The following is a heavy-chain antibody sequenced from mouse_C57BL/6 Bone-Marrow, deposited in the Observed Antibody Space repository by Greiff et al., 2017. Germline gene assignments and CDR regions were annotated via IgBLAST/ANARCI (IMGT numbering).Heavy chain of an antibody. CDR2: INPSSGYT. V-gene: IGHV1-7*01. CDR3: ARERIYYGYDVRFAY. CDR1: GYTFTSYW. J-gene: IGHJ3*01. Sequence: QVQLKQSGAELAKPGASVKLSCKASGYTFTSYWMHWVKQRPGQGLEWIGYINPSSGYTKYNQKFKDKATLTADKSSSTAYMQLSSLTYEDSAVYYCARERIYYGYDVRFAYWGQGTLVTVSA. D-gene: IGHD2-2*01.